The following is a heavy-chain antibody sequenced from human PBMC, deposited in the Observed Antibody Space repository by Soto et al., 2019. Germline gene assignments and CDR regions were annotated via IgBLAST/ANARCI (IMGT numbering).Heavy chain of an antibody. J-gene: IGHJ4*01. V-gene: IGHV1-3*01. D-gene: IGHD6-6*01. CDR1: GYPFSSFA. CDR3: ARFYGSSAW. CDR2: INAGNGNS. Sequence: QVQLVQSGAEVKKPGASVKVSCKASGYPFSSFAIHWVRQAPGQGLEWMGWINAGNGNSEYSQKFEGRVTITRDTSASTVDMELRSLRLEDTGIFFCARFYGSSAWWGHGTPLTVSS.